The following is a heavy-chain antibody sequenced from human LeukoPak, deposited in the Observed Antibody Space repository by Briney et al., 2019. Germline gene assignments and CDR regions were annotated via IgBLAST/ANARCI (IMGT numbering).Heavy chain of an antibody. V-gene: IGHV3-74*01. Sequence: GGSLRLSCVASGFTFSSYWMHWVRQDPRKGLVWVSRINGDGRNINYADSVRGRFTISRDNAKNTLYLQMNSLRAEDTAVYYCARGAAGKYYYDSSGLPLSYWGQGTLVTVSS. D-gene: IGHD3-22*01. CDR3: ARGAAGKYYYDSSGLPLSY. CDR1: GFTFSSYW. J-gene: IGHJ4*02. CDR2: INGDGRNI.